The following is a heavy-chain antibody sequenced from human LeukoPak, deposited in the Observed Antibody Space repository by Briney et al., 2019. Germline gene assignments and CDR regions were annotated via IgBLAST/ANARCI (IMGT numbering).Heavy chain of an antibody. CDR1: GFTFSSYG. J-gene: IGHJ4*02. D-gene: IGHD5-18*01. CDR2: IWYDGSNK. CDR3: ARDNVQGYSYGPDY. Sequence: GGSLRLSCAASGFTFSSYGMHWVRQAPGKGLEWVAVIWYDGSNKYYADSVKGRFTISRDNSKNTLYLQMNSLRAEDTAVYYCARDNVQGYSYGPDYWGQGTLVTVSS. V-gene: IGHV3-33*08.